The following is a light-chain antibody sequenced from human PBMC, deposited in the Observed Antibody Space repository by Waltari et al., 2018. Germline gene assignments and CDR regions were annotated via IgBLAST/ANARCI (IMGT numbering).Light chain of an antibody. V-gene: IGLV2-14*03. J-gene: IGLJ1*01. CDR3: GSYTSSTTLA. CDR1: SSDVGGYDY. CDR2: DVS. Sequence: QSALTQPASVSGSPGQSITLSCTGTSSDVGGYDYVSWYQQHPGKAPKLMLYDVSNRPLEVSHRFSGSKSCNTASLTISGLQADDEAEYYCGSYTSSTTLAFGTGTKVTVL.